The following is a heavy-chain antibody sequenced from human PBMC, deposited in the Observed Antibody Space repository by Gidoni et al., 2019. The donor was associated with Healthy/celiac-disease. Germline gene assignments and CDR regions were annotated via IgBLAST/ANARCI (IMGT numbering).Heavy chain of an antibody. J-gene: IGHJ4*02. Sequence: QLQLQESGPGLVKPSATLSLTCPVSGGSISSSSYYWGWIRQPPGKGLEWMGSIYYSGSTYYNPSLKSRVTISVDTSKNQFSLKLSSVTAADTAVYYWASTYYYGSGVDYWGQGTLVTVSS. V-gene: IGHV4-39*01. D-gene: IGHD3-10*01. CDR2: IYYSGST. CDR3: ASTYYYGSGVDY. CDR1: GGSISSSSYY.